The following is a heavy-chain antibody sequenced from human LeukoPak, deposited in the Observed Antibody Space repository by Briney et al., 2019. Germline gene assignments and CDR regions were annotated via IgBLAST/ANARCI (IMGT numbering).Heavy chain of an antibody. V-gene: IGHV3-48*02. D-gene: IGHD4-17*01. CDR1: GFSFSTYS. CDR2: ISSSISSI. Sequence: GGSLRLSCAASGFSFSTYSMNWVRQAPGKGLEWVSHISSSISSIHYADSVRGRFTISRDNAKNSLYLQINSPRDEDTAVYYCVRAFYGDYGVDVWGQGTTVTVSS. J-gene: IGHJ6*02. CDR3: VRAFYGDYGVDV.